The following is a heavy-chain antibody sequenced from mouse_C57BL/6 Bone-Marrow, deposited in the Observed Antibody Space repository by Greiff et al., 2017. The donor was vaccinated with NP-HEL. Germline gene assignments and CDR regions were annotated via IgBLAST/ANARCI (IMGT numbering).Heavy chain of an antibody. V-gene: IGHV1-82*01. D-gene: IGHD2-3*01. CDR2: IYPGDGDT. CDR3: ARRGDGYYAWFAY. CDR1: GYAFSSSW. Sequence: VQLQQSGPELVKPGASVKISCKASGYAFSSSWMNWVKQRPGKGLEWIGRIYPGDGDTNYNGKFKGKATLTADKSSSTAYMQLSSLTSEDSAVYFCARRGDGYYAWFAYWGQGTLVTVSA. J-gene: IGHJ3*01.